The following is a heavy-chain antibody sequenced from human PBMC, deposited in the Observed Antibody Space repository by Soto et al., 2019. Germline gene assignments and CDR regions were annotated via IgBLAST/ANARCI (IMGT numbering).Heavy chain of an antibody. D-gene: IGHD2-21*02. V-gene: IGHV4-59*01. CDR3: ARVGEDRVVTGNWYFDL. CDR2: IFYTGST. J-gene: IGHJ2*01. Sequence: QVQLQESGPGLVKPSETLSLTCTVSGGSISNYYWSWIRQPQGKGLEWIGYIFYTGSTNYNPSLKSRVTISLDASKKQFSLKLTSMTAADTAVYYCARVGEDRVVTGNWYFDLWGRGSLVTVSS. CDR1: GGSISNYY.